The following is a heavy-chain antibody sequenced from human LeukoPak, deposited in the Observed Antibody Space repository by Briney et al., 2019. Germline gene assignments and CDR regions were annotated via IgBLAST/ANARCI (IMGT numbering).Heavy chain of an antibody. Sequence: GESLKISFKGSGYSFTSYWIGWVRQMPGKGLECMGIIYPGDSDTRYSPSFQGQVTISADKSISTAYLQWSSLKASDTAMYYCARQPGAARLPPDYWGQGTLVTVSS. D-gene: IGHD6-6*01. CDR2: IYPGDSDT. V-gene: IGHV5-51*01. CDR1: GYSFTSYW. J-gene: IGHJ4*02. CDR3: ARQPGAARLPPDY.